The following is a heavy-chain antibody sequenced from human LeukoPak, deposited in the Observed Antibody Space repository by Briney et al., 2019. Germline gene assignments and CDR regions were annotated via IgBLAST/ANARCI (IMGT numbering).Heavy chain of an antibody. D-gene: IGHD1-26*01. Sequence: GGSLRLSCAASGFTFSSYAMHWVRQAPGKGLVWVAVISYDGSNKYYADSVKGRFTISRDNSKNTLYLQMNSLRAEDTAVYYCARVPGSYPENYYYGMDVWGQGTTVTVSS. CDR3: ARVPGSYPENYYYGMDV. CDR1: GFTFSSYA. J-gene: IGHJ6*02. V-gene: IGHV3-30-3*01. CDR2: ISYDGSNK.